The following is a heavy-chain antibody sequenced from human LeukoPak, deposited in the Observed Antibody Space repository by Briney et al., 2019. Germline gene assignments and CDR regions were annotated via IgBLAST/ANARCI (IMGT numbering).Heavy chain of an antibody. CDR3: ARVCTICGVVIDAFDI. V-gene: IGHV4-4*07. J-gene: IGHJ3*02. Sequence: SGTLSLTRTVSGGYISSDHWSWIWPPARKRREWIGHNYTSATTNYPPSLKSPVTMSVATSKNQFSLRLSSVTAADTAVYYCARVCTICGVVIDAFDIWGQGTMVTVSS. CDR2: NYTSATT. CDR1: GGYISSDH. D-gene: IGHD3-3*01.